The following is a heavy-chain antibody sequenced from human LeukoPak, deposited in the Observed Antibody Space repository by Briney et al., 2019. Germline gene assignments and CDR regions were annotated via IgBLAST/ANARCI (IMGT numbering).Heavy chain of an antibody. Sequence: PGGSLRLSCAASGFTFSSYAMSWVRQAPGKGVEWVSAISGSGGSTYYADSVKGRFTISRDNSKNTLSLQMNSLRAEDTAVYYCARSGPAGPESYFDYWGQGTLVTVSS. V-gene: IGHV3-23*01. CDR3: ARSGPAGPESYFDY. J-gene: IGHJ4*02. CDR1: GFTFSSYA. D-gene: IGHD6-19*01. CDR2: ISGSGGST.